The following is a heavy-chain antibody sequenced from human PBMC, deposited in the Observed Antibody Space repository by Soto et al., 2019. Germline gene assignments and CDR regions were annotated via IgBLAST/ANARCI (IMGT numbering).Heavy chain of an antibody. J-gene: IGHJ6*03. CDR2: IKSKTDGGTT. CDR1: GFTFSNAW. Sequence: EVQLVESGGGLVKPGGSLRLSCAASGFTFSNAWMSWVRQAPGKGLEWVGRIKSKTDGGTTDYAAPAKGRFTISRDDSKNTLYLQMNSLKTEDTAVYYCTSLEWLLYTGDYYYMAVWGKGTTVTVSS. D-gene: IGHD3-3*01. CDR3: TSLEWLLYTGDYYYMAV. V-gene: IGHV3-15*01.